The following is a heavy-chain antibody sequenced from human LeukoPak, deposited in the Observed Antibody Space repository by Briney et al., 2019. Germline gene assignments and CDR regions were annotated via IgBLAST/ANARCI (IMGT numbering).Heavy chain of an antibody. J-gene: IGHJ4*02. CDR3: AREDCSSTSCLGHFDY. CDR1: GFTFDDYA. V-gene: IGHV3-9*01. CDR2: ISWNSGSI. Sequence: GRSLRLSCAASGFTFDDYAMHWVRQAPGKGLEWVSGISWNSGSIGYADSVKGRFTISRDNSKNTLYLQMNSLRAEDTAVYYCAREDCSSTSCLGHFDYWGQGTLVTVSS. D-gene: IGHD2-2*01.